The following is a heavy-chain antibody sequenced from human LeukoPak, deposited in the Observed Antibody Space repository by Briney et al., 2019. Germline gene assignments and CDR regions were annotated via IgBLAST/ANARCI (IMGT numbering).Heavy chain of an antibody. Sequence: SETLSLTCTVSGDSISGHYWNWIRQPPGKGLEWIGSIYYTGSTNYNPSLKSRVTMSIDTSKNQFSLKLNSVTAADTAVYYCARHLRYSAYNYYLDPWGQGALVTVSS. J-gene: IGHJ5*02. CDR1: GDSISGHY. CDR3: ARHLRYSAYNYYLDP. D-gene: IGHD5-12*01. CDR2: IYYTGST. V-gene: IGHV4-59*08.